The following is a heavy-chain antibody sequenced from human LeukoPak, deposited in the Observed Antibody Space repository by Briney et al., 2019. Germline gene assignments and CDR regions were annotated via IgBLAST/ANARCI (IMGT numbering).Heavy chain of an antibody. CDR1: GYTFTGYY. Sequence: ASVKVSCKASGYTFTGYYMHWVRQAPGQGLEWMGWINPNSGGTNYAQKFQGRVTMTRDTSISTAYMELSRLRSDDTAVYYCARDCCVRSSSWYAYWGQGTLVTVSS. CDR3: ARDCCVRSSSWYAY. CDR2: INPNSGGT. D-gene: IGHD6-13*01. V-gene: IGHV1-2*02. J-gene: IGHJ4*02.